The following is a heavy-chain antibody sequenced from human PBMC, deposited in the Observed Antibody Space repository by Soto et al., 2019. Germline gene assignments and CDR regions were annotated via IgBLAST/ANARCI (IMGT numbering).Heavy chain of an antibody. CDR3: ARGSDYGDYYY. J-gene: IGHJ4*02. V-gene: IGHV4-59*08. CDR2: IYYSGST. D-gene: IGHD4-17*01. CDR1: GGSISSYY. Sequence: PSETLSLTCTVSGGSISSYYWSWIRQPPGKGLEWIGYIYYSGSTNYNPSLKSRVTILVDTSKNQFSLKLSSVTAADTAVYYCARGSDYGDYYYWGQGTLVTVSS.